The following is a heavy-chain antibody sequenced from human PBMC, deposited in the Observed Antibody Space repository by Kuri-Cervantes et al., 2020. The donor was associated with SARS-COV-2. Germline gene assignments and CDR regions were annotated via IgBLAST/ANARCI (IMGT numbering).Heavy chain of an antibody. CDR1: GFTFTKYS. Sequence: GESLKISCAASGFTFTKYSVNWVRQAPGKGLEWVSYISIGSRTIYYADSVKGRFTISRDTSKNTLYLQMDSLRVDDTAVYYCARGRWELTPFDYWGEGTLVTVSS. D-gene: IGHD1-26*01. J-gene: IGHJ4*02. V-gene: IGHV3-48*01. CDR3: ARGRWELTPFDY. CDR2: ISIGSRTI.